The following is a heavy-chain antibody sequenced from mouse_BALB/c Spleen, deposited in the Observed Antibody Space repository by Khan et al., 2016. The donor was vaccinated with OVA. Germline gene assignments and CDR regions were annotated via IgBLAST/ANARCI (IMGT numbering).Heavy chain of an antibody. CDR2: ISYSGST. CDR3: ARDGRGYAIDY. V-gene: IGHV3-2*02. Sequence: EVELVESGPGLVKPSQSLSLTCTVTGYSITSDYAWNWLRQFPGNKLEWMGYISYSGSTSYNPSLKSRISITRDTSKNQFFLQLNSVTTEDTATYYCARDGRGYAIDYWGQGTSVTVAS. D-gene: IGHD2-3*01. CDR1: GYSITSDYA. J-gene: IGHJ4*01.